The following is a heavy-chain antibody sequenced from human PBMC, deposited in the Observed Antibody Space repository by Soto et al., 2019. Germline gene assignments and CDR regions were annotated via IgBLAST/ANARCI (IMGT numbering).Heavy chain of an antibody. CDR3: AKDDYGDYPAFDI. CDR2: ISGSGGST. Sequence: EVQLLESGGGLVQPGGSLRLSCAASGFTFSSYAMSWVRHDPGKGLEWVSAISGSGGSTYYADSVKGRFTISRDNSKNTLYLQMNSLRAEDTAVYYCAKDDYGDYPAFDIWGQGTMVTVSS. CDR1: GFTFSSYA. J-gene: IGHJ3*02. V-gene: IGHV3-23*01. D-gene: IGHD4-17*01.